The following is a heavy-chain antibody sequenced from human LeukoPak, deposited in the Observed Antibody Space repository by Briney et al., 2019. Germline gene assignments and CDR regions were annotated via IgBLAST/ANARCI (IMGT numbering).Heavy chain of an antibody. Sequence: GGSLRLSRAASGFTFDDYGMSWVRQAPGKGLEWVSGINWNGGSTGYADSVKGRFTISRDNAKNSLYLQMNSLRAEDTALYYCARDFPAAYYYDSTVWGQGTLVTVSS. J-gene: IGHJ4*02. CDR1: GFTFDDYG. CDR3: ARDFPAAYYYDSTV. CDR2: INWNGGST. V-gene: IGHV3-20*04. D-gene: IGHD3-22*01.